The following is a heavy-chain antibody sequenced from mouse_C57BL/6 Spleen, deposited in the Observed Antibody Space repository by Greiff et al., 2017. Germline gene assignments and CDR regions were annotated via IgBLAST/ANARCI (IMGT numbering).Heavy chain of an antibody. CDR2: INPNNGGT. J-gene: IGHJ4*01. V-gene: IGHV1-18*01. CDR3: ARGEDYYGNSEGSNYYAMDY. CDR1: GYTFTDYN. Sequence: EVQLQQSGPELVKPGASVKIPCKASGYTFTDYNMDWVKQSHGKSLEWIGDINPNNGGTIYNQKFKGKATLTVDKSSSTAYMELRSLTSEDTAVYYCARGEDYYGNSEGSNYYAMDYWGQGTSVTVSS. D-gene: IGHD2-1*01.